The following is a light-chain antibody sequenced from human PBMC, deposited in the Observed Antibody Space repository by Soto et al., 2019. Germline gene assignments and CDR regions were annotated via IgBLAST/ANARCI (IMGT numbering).Light chain of an antibody. CDR3: CSFAGGATFV. V-gene: IGLV2-23*02. Sequence: QSALTQPASVSGSPGQSLTISCTGTSIDIAPYNYVSWYQQHPGKAPKLIIYEASERPSGVSDRFSGSRSGNTASLTISTLQAEDEADYSCCSFAGGATFVFGGGTKLTVL. CDR1: SIDIAPYNY. CDR2: EAS. J-gene: IGLJ2*01.